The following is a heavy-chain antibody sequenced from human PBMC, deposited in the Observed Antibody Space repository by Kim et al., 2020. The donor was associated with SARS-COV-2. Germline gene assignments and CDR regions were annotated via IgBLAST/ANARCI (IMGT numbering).Heavy chain of an antibody. D-gene: IGHD3-10*01. CDR2: IYPGDSDT. CDR1: GYSFTSYW. J-gene: IGHJ4*02. CDR3: ARKAVVPNYYGSGSYHYFDY. V-gene: IGHV5-51*01. Sequence: GESLKISCKGSGYSFTSYWIGWVRQMPGKGLEWMGLIYPGDSDTRYSPSFQGQVTISADKSISTAYLQWSSLKASDTAMYYCARKAVVPNYYGSGSYHYFDYWGQGTLVTVSS.